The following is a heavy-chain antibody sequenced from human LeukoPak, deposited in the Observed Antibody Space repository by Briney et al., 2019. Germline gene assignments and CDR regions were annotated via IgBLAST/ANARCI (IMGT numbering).Heavy chain of an antibody. D-gene: IGHD3-10*01. Sequence: NPGGSLRLSCAASGFSFSTYGMIWVRQAPGKGLEWVSSITSTSSNIYYADSVKGRFTISRDNAKNSLYLQMNSMRAEDTAVYYCARVLPYPYGSGSCYDYWGQGTLVTVSS. CDR3: ARVLPYPYGSGSCYDY. V-gene: IGHV3-21*01. CDR1: GFSFSTYG. CDR2: ITSTSSNI. J-gene: IGHJ4*02.